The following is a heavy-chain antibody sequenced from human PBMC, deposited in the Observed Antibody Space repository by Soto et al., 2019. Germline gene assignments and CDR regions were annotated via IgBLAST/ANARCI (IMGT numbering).Heavy chain of an antibody. CDR3: GRGGGRYRCLFAMEV. D-gene: IGHD3-16*02. Sequence: SQTLSLTCAISGDSVSSNSGASSWIRQSPSRGVEWLGRTFYRLKWYSDYAVSLRGRITINSDTSKNQFSLQLTSVTPEATAISFCGRGGGRYRCLFAMEVLCPGVSVKVSS. V-gene: IGHV6-1*01. CDR2: TFYRLKWYS. CDR1: GDSVSSNSGA. J-gene: IGHJ6*01.